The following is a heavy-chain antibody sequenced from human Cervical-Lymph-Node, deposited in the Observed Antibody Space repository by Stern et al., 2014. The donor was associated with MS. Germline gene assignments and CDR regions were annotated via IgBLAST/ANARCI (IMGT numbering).Heavy chain of an antibody. CDR1: GGSISTYF. D-gene: IGHD5-18*01. J-gene: IGHJ6*02. V-gene: IGHV4-59*01. Sequence: QLQLQESGPGLVRPSESLSLTCTVSGGSISTYFWSWIRQPPGKGLEWIGYIYYTGSTNYNPSLKSRVTILVDTSKNQFSLKPSSVTAADTAVYYCARSLAYSYSIYGMDVWGQGTTVTVSS. CDR2: IYYTGST. CDR3: ARSLAYSYSIYGMDV.